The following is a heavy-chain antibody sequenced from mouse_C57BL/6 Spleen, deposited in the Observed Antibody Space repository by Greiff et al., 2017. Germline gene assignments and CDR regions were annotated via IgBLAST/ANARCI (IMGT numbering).Heavy chain of an antibody. J-gene: IGHJ4*01. Sequence: VKLQQPGAELVKPGASVKLSCKASGYTFTSYWMHWVKQRPGQGLEWIGMIHPNSGSSNYNEKFKSKATLTVDKSSSTAYMQLSSLTSEDSAVYYVARSFSDVYYGGFYAMDYWGQGTSVTVSS. CDR3: ARSFSDVYYGGFYAMDY. D-gene: IGHD2-3*01. V-gene: IGHV1-64*01. CDR2: IHPNSGSS. CDR1: GYTFTSYW.